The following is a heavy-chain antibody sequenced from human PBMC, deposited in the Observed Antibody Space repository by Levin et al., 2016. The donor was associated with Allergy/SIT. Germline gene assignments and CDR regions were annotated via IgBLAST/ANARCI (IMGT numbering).Heavy chain of an antibody. D-gene: IGHD3-10*01. CDR3: ARPYGSGSYHPLYGMDV. Sequence: SETLSLTCTVSGGSISSSSYYWGWIRQPPGKGLEWIGSIYYSGSTYYNPSLKSRVTISVDTSKNQFSLKLSSVTAADTAVYYCARPYGSGSYHPLYGMDVWGQGTTVTVSS. CDR1: GGSISSSSYY. CDR2: IYYSGST. V-gene: IGHV4-39*01. J-gene: IGHJ6*02.